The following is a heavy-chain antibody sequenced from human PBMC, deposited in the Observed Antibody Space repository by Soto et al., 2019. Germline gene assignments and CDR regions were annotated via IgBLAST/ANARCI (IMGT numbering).Heavy chain of an antibody. CDR3: VRALRHTAMVHPWFDP. D-gene: IGHD5-18*01. V-gene: IGHV4-31*03. J-gene: IGHJ5*02. CDR1: GASVSTGAYY. Sequence: TLSLTCTVSGASVSTGAYYWGWVRQRPGKGLEWVGYIYESGYTYYNTSLKSRLTISLDRSNNQFSLGLTSVTAADTAVYYGVRALRHTAMVHPWFDPWGQGTMVTVSS. CDR2: IYESGYT.